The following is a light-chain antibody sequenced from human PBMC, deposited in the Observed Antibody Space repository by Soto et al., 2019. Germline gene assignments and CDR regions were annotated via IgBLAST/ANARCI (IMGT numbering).Light chain of an antibody. CDR1: QSLSNSY. J-gene: IGKJ2*01. CDR2: GAS. V-gene: IGKV3-20*01. CDR3: QQYGGSPPNT. Sequence: EVVLTQSPGTLSLSPGESATLSRRASQSLSNSYLAWYQQKPGQAPRLLIYGASSRATGIPDRFSGSGSGTDFTLTISRLEPEDFAVYYCQQYGGSPPNTFGQGTKLEIK.